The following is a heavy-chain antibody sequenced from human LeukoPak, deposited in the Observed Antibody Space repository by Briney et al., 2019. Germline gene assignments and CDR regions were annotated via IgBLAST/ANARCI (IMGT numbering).Heavy chain of an antibody. CDR3: ARESPDLDYSCDY. D-gene: IGHD4-11*01. V-gene: IGHV1-2*02. J-gene: IGHJ4*02. CDR2: INPNNGGT. Sequence: GASVKVSCKASGYTFTGYYMHWVRQAPGQGLEWMGWINPNNGGTNYAQKFQGRVTMTRDTSISTAYMELSRLRSDDTAVYYCARESPDLDYSCDYWGQGTLVTVSS. CDR1: GYTFTGYY.